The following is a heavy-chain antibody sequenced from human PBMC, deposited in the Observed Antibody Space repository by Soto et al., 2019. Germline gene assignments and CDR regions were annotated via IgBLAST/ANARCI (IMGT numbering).Heavy chain of an antibody. CDR3: ARDPGDGYNYGAFDI. CDR1: GGSISSGGYY. Sequence: SETLSLTCTVSGGSISSGGYYWNWIRQHPGKGLEWIGYIYYSGSTNYNPSLKSRVTISVDTSKNQFSLKLSSVTAADTAVYYCARDPGDGYNYGAFDIWGQGTMVTVSS. D-gene: IGHD5-12*01. CDR2: IYYSGST. J-gene: IGHJ3*02. V-gene: IGHV4-61*08.